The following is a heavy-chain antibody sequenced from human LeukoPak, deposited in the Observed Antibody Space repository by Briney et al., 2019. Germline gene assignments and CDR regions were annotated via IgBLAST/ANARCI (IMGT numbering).Heavy chain of an antibody. CDR3: VRGEMSAIRRLDY. J-gene: IGHJ4*02. CDR2: INTNGNIT. Sequence: GGSLRLSCAASGFTFSNHWMHWVRQAPGKGLVWVSHINTNGNITGYAGSVKGRFTISRDNAKNMLYLQMSSLRAEDTAMYYCVRGEMSAIRRLDYWGQGTLVTVSS. V-gene: IGHV3-74*01. CDR1: GFTFSNHW. D-gene: IGHD2-8*01.